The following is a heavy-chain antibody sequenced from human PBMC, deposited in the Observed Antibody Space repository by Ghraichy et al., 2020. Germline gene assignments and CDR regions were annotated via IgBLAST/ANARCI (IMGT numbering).Heavy chain of an antibody. V-gene: IGHV3-15*01. Sequence: LSLTCAASGFTFSNAWMSWVRQAPGKGLEWVGRIKSKTDGGTTDYAAPVKGRFTISRDDSKNTLYLQMNSLQSEDTSVYYCQVFWTCSEIFDYWGQGTLVTVSS. D-gene: IGHD3/OR15-3a*01. CDR1: GFTFSNAW. CDR3: QVFWTCSEIFDY. CDR2: IKSKTDGGTT. J-gene: IGHJ4*02.